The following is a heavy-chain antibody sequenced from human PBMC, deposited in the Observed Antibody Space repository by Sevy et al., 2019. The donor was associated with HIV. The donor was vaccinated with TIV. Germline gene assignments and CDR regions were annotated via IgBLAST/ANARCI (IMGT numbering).Heavy chain of an antibody. V-gene: IGHV1-69*13. CDR1: GGTFSSYS. Sequence: ASVKVSCKASGGTFSSYSISWVRQAPGQGLEWMGGITRIFGTSNYAQKFQGRVTITAAESTSTAYMELSSLRSEDTAVYYCAFGGGYQLLANYYFAMDVWGQETTVTVSS. D-gene: IGHD2-2*01. J-gene: IGHJ6*02. CDR3: AFGGGYQLLANYYFAMDV. CDR2: ITRIFGTS.